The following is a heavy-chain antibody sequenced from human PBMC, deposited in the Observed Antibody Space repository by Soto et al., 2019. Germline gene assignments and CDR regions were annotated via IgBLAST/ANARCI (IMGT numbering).Heavy chain of an antibody. CDR2: IWYDGSNK. CDR3: AREGSYLYFDY. D-gene: IGHD1-26*01. J-gene: IGHJ4*02. CDR1: GFTFSSYG. Sequence: ESGGGVVQPGRSLRLSCAASGFTFSSYGMHWVRQAPGKGPEWVAVIWYDGSNKYYADSVKGRFTISRDNSKNTLYLQMNSLRAEDTAVYYCAREGSYLYFDYWGQGTLVTVSS. V-gene: IGHV3-33*01.